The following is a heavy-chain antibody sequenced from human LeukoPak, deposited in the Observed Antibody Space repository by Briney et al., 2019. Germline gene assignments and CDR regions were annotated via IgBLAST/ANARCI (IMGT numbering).Heavy chain of an antibody. CDR3: ARASALYEPSRRPHFDY. Sequence: PSETLSLTCTVSGGSVSSGSYYWSWIRQPPGKGLEWIGYIYYSGSTNYNPSLKSRVTISVDTSKNQFSLKLSSVTAADTAVYYCARASALYEPSRRPHFDYWGQGTLVTVSS. V-gene: IGHV4-61*01. CDR1: GGSVSSGSYY. D-gene: IGHD3-16*01. CDR2: IYYSGST. J-gene: IGHJ4*02.